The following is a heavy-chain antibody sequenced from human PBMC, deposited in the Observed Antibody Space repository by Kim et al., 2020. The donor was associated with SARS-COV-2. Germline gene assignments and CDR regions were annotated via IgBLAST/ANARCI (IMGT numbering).Heavy chain of an antibody. V-gene: IGHV4-39*01. CDR1: GGSISSSSYY. D-gene: IGHD4-17*01. CDR3: ARLDYGDYVTWFDP. J-gene: IGHJ5*02. CDR2: IYYSGST. Sequence: SETLSLTCTVSGGSISSSSYYWGWIRQPPGKGLEWIGSIYYSGSTYYNPSLKSRVTISVDTSKNQFSLKLSSVTAADTAVYYCARLDYGDYVTWFDPWGQGTLVTVSS.